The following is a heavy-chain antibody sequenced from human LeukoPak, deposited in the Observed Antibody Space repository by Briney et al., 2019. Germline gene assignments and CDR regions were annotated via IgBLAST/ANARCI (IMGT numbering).Heavy chain of an antibody. J-gene: IGHJ6*03. CDR2: ISSSGSTI. CDR1: GFTFSDYY. D-gene: IGHD2-2*01. Sequence: GGSLRLSCAASGFTFSDYYMTWIRQAPGKGLEWVSYISSSGSTIYYADSVKGRFTISRDNAKNSLYLQMNSLRAEDTAVYYCAGKIPDIVVVPAARSVQVYYYYYMDVWGKGTTVTVSS. CDR3: AGKIPDIVVVPAARSVQVYYYYYMDV. V-gene: IGHV3-11*04.